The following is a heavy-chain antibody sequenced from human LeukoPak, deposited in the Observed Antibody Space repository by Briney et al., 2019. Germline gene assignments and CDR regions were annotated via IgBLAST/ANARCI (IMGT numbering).Heavy chain of an antibody. J-gene: IGHJ4*02. V-gene: IGHV4-34*01. CDR3: ARTSSSGWSKYYFDY. D-gene: IGHD6-19*01. Sequence: PSETLSLTCAVYGGSFSDYYWSWIRQPPGKGLEWIGEINHSGSTNYNPSLKSRVTISVDTSKNQFSLKLSSVTAADTAVYYCARTSSSGWSKYYFDYWGQGTLVTVSS. CDR1: GGSFSDYY. CDR2: INHSGST.